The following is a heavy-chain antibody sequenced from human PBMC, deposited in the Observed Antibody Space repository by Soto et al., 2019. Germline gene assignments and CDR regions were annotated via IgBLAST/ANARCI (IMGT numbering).Heavy chain of an antibody. J-gene: IGHJ5*02. CDR2: IWYDGSNK. Sequence: GGSLRLSCAASGFTFSSYGMHWVRQAPGKGLEWVAVIWYDGSNKYYADSVKGRFTISRDNSKNTLYLQMNSLRAEDTAVYYCARDSSSWRISRFDPWGQGTLVTVSS. D-gene: IGHD6-13*01. CDR1: GFTFSSYG. V-gene: IGHV3-33*01. CDR3: ARDSSSWRISRFDP.